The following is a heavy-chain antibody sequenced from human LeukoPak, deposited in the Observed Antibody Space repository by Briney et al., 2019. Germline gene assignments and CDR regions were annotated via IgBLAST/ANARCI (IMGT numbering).Heavy chain of an antibody. CDR3: ARRAGAYSHPYDY. Sequence: GGSLRLSCAASGFTFSSYAMTWVRQAPGKGLEWVSGINGSGGRTYYGDSVKGRFTISRDNSKNTLYLQMNSLGAENTAVYYCARRAGAYSHPYDYWGQGTLVTVSS. CDR1: GFTFSSYA. V-gene: IGHV3-23*01. J-gene: IGHJ4*02. D-gene: IGHD4/OR15-4a*01. CDR2: INGSGGRT.